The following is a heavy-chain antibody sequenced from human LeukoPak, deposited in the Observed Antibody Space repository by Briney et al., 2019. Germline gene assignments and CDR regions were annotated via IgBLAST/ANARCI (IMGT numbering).Heavy chain of an antibody. V-gene: IGHV3-7*01. J-gene: IGHJ6*02. CDR1: GFTFSSYV. CDR3: ARGVFCGGDCYPYYYYYYGMDV. Sequence: GGSLRLSCAASGFTFSSYVMSWVRQAPGKGLEWVANIKQDGSEKYYVDSVKGRFTISRDNAKNSLYLQMNSLRAEDTAVYYCARGVFCGGDCYPYYYYYYGMDVWGQGTTVTVSS. CDR2: IKQDGSEK. D-gene: IGHD2-21*02.